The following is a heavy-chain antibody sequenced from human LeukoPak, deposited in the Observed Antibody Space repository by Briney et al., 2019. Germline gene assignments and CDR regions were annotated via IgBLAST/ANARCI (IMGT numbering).Heavy chain of an antibody. CDR1: GGSISSYY. CDR2: IYNSGST. J-gene: IGHJ3*02. V-gene: IGHV4-59*01. CDR3: ARGRSAAGLWGAFDI. Sequence: SETLSLTCIVSGGSISSYYWSWIRQTPGKGLEWIGYIYNSGSTNYNPSLKSRVTTSVDTSKKQISLKLSSVTAADTAVYYCARGRSAAGLWGAFDIWGQGTMVTVSS. D-gene: IGHD6-13*01.